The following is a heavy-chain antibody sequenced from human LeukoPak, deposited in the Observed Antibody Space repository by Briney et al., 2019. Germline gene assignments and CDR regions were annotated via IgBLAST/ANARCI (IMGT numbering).Heavy chain of an antibody. D-gene: IGHD5-18*01. CDR2: IYYSGST. CDR1: GGSISSSSYY. V-gene: IGHV4-39*01. Sequence: SETLSLTCTVSGGSISSSSYYWGWIRQPPGKGLEWIGSIYYSGSTYYNPSLKSRVTISVDTSKNQFSPKLSSVTAADTAVYYCASTGTWIQLWYPIGWFDPWGQGTLVTVSS. CDR3: ASTGTWIQLWYPIGWFDP. J-gene: IGHJ5*02.